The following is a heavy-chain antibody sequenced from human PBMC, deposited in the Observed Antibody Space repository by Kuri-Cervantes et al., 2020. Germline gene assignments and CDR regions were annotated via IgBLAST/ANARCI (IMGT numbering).Heavy chain of an antibody. J-gene: IGHJ6*02. CDR3: ARGDIVVVPAAHPYYYGMDV. V-gene: IGHV3-74*01. D-gene: IGHD2-2*01. CDR2: ISARGSST. Sequence: GGSLRLSCAASGFTFSSYWMHWVRQAPGKGLVWVSGISARGSSTYYADSVKGRFTISRDDSKNTLYLQMNSLRAEDTAVYYCARGDIVVVPAAHPYYYGMDVWGQGTTVTVSS. CDR1: GFTFSSYW.